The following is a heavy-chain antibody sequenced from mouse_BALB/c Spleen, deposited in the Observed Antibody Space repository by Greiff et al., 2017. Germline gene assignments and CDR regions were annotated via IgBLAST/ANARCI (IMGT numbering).Heavy chain of an antibody. CDR3: ASYYYGTGGSYWYFDV. CDR1: GYTFTSYT. D-gene: IGHD1-1*01. J-gene: IGHJ1*01. Sequence: QVQLKQSAAELARPGASVKMSCKASGYTFTSYTMHWVKQRPGQGLEWIGYINPSSGYTEYNQKFKDKTTLTADKSSSTAYMQLSSLTSEDSAVYYCASYYYGTGGSYWYFDVWGAGTTVTVSS. V-gene: IGHV1-4*02. CDR2: INPSSGYT.